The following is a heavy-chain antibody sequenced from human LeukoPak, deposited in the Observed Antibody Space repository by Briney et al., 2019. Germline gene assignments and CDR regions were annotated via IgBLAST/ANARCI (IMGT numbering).Heavy chain of an antibody. D-gene: IGHD4-17*01. CDR2: IIPIFGTA. Sequence: ASVKVSCKASGGTFSSYAISWVRQAPGQGLEWMGGIIPIFGTANYAQKFQGRVTITADESTSTAYMELSSLRSEDTAVYYCARVLLGYGDAFDYWGQGTLVTVSS. CDR1: GGTFSSYA. V-gene: IGHV1-69*01. CDR3: ARVLLGYGDAFDY. J-gene: IGHJ4*02.